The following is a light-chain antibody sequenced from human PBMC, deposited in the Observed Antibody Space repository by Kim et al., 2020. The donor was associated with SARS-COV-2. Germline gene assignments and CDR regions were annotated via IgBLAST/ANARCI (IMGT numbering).Light chain of an antibody. Sequence: SASLGDSVTITLQPSQNISYYLNWYQPKPAQAPQLLVFDAFHTETASPLSFSGSGSGVDFTFTIRNLQPQDITKYYRHQYANLPYTFGQGTKLEI. CDR3: HQYANLPYT. CDR1: QNISYY. CDR2: DAF. J-gene: IGKJ2*01. V-gene: IGKV1-33*01.